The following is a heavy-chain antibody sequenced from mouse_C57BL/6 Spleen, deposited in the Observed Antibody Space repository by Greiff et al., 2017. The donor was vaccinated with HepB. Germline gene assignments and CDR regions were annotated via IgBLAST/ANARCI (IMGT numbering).Heavy chain of an antibody. Sequence: EVMLVESGGGLVQPGGSLKLSCAASGFTFSDYYMYWVRQTPEKRLEWVAYISNGGGSIYYPDTVKGRFTISRDNAKNTLYLQMSRLKSEDTAMYYCASALLRYSAWFAYWGQGTLVTVPA. D-gene: IGHD1-1*01. CDR2: ISNGGGSI. CDR1: GFTFSDYY. CDR3: ASALLRYSAWFAY. V-gene: IGHV5-12*01. J-gene: IGHJ3*01.